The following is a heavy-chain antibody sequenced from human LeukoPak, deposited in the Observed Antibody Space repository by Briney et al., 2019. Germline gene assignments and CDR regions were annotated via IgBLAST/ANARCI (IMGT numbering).Heavy chain of an antibody. CDR3: ASDCSGGSCYSDAFDI. CDR1: GFTFSHYW. CDR2: IKHDGSEK. V-gene: IGHV3-7*01. Sequence: TGGSLRLSCAASGFTFSHYWMNWVRQAPGKGLEWVANIKHDGSEKYYVDSVKGRFTISRDNAKNSLYLQMNSLRAEDTAVYYCASDCSGGSCYSDAFDIWGQGTMVTVSS. D-gene: IGHD2-15*01. J-gene: IGHJ3*02.